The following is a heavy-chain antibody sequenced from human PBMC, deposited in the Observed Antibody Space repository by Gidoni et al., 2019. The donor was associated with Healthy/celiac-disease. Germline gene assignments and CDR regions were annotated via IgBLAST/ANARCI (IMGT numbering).Heavy chain of an antibody. D-gene: IGHD3-22*01. CDR2: IYYSGST. V-gene: IGHV4-39*01. CDR1: GGSISSSGYY. Sequence: QLQLQESGPGLVKPSETLSLTCTVSGGSISSSGYYWGWIRQPPGKGLEWIGSIYYSGSTYYNPSLKSRVTISVDTSKNQFSLKLSSVTAADTAVYYCARSDSSGYLIDYWGQGTLVTVSS. J-gene: IGHJ4*02. CDR3: ARSDSSGYLIDY.